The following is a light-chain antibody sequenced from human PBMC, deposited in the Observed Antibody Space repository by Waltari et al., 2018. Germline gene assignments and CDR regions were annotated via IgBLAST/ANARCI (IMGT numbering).Light chain of an antibody. J-gene: IGKJ1*01. CDR1: QSVSSSY. Sequence: EIVLTQSPGTLSLSPGERANLSCRASQSVSSSYLAWYQQKPGQAPRLLIYGASSRAIGIPDRFSGSASGTDFTLTISRLEPEDFAVYYCQQYGSSPKTFGQGTKVEIK. V-gene: IGKV3-20*01. CDR2: GAS. CDR3: QQYGSSPKT.